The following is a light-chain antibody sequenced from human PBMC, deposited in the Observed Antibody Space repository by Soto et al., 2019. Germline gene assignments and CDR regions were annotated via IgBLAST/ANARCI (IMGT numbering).Light chain of an antibody. CDR1: SSNIGNNY. CDR3: VTSTSSLSPVV. J-gene: IGLJ2*01. V-gene: IGLV1-51*01. CDR2: DND. Sequence: QSVLTQPPSVSAAPGQKVSISCSGSSSNIGNNYVSWYQHLPGTAPRLLIYDNDKRPSGIPDRFSGSKSGTSATLGITGLPTGDEADYSCVTSTSSLSPVVFGGGTKLTVL.